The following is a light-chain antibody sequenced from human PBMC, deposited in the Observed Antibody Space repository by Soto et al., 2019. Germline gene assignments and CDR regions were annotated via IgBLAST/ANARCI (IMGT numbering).Light chain of an antibody. V-gene: IGKV1-33*01. CDR3: QQYKNYLT. CDR2: DAS. J-gene: IGKJ3*01. CDR1: QDISNY. Sequence: DIQMTQSPSSLSASVGDRVTITCQASQDISNYLNWYQQKPGKAPKLLIYDASNLETGVPSRFSGSGSGTDFTFTISSLQPEDIATYYCQQYKNYLTFGPGTKVDIK.